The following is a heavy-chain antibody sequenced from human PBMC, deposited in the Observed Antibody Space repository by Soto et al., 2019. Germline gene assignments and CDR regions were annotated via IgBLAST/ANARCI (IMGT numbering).Heavy chain of an antibody. CDR2: INDSGNT. V-gene: IGHV4-34*01. CDR3: ARETYCSGGSCYRPFDY. D-gene: IGHD2-15*01. Sequence: LTGAGYDGSRSGYGWSWSRQPPGKGMEWIGEINDSGNTNYNPSLESRVAISVDRSEKQFSLKLSSVTAADTAVYFCARETYCSGGSCYRPFDYWGQGTLVTVS. J-gene: IGHJ4*02. CDR1: DGSRSGYG.